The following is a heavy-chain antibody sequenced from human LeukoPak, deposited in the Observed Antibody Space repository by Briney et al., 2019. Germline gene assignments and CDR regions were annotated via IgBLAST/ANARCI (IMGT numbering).Heavy chain of an antibody. J-gene: IGHJ4*02. CDR2: IYYSGST. Sequence: SQTLSLTCTVSGGSISSGDYYWSWTRQPPGKGLEWIGYIYYSGSTYYNPSLKSRVTISVDTSKNQFSLKLSSVTAADTAVYYCARGRTADSSSWNVEYYFDYWGQGTLVTVSS. CDR1: GGSISSGDYY. V-gene: IGHV4-30-4*01. CDR3: ARGRTADSSSWNVEYYFDY. D-gene: IGHD6-13*01.